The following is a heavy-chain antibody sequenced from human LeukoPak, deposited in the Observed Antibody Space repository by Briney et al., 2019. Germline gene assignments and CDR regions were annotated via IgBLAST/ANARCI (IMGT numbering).Heavy chain of an antibody. V-gene: IGHV3-30-3*01. D-gene: IGHD2-2*01. J-gene: IGHJ4*02. CDR2: ISYDGSNK. CDR1: GFTFSSYA. Sequence: GGSLRLSCAASGFTFSSYAMHWVRQAPGKGLEWVAVISYDGSNKYYADSVKGRFTISRDNSKNTLYLQMNSLRAEDTAVYYCARDGFTPFPYCSSTSCYAYFDYWGQGTLVTVSS. CDR3: ARDGFTPFPYCSSTSCYAYFDY.